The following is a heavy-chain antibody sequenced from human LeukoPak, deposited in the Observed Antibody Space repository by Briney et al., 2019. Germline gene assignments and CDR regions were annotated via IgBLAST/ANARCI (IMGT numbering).Heavy chain of an antibody. J-gene: IGHJ4*02. Sequence: GESLKISCKGSGYSFTSYWIGWVRQMPGKGLEWMGIICPGDSDTRYSPSFQGQVTISADKSISTAYLQWSSLKASDTAMYYCARSIAVAGTNFDYWGQGTLVTVSS. CDR2: ICPGDSDT. CDR1: GYSFTSYW. CDR3: ARSIAVAGTNFDY. D-gene: IGHD6-19*01. V-gene: IGHV5-51*01.